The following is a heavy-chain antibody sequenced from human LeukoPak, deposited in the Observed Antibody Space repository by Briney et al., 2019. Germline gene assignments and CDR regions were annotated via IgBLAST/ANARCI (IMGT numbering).Heavy chain of an antibody. CDR2: ISYDGSNK. D-gene: IGHD1-26*01. V-gene: IGHV3-30-3*01. CDR1: GFTFSSYA. CDR3: ARDRVGATDYFDY. Sequence: GGSLRLSCEASGFTFSSYAMHWVRQAPGKGLEWVAVISYDGSNKYYADSVKGRFTISRNNSKNTLYLQMNSLRAEDTAVYYCARDRVGATDYFDYWGQGTLVTVSS. J-gene: IGHJ4*02.